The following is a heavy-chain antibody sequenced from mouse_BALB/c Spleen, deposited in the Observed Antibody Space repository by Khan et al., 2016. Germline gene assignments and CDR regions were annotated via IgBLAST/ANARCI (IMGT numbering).Heavy chain of an antibody. Sequence: QIQLVQSGPELKKPGETVKISCKTFGYTFTKYGMNWVKQAPGKGLKWMGWINTYTGKPTYADDFKGRFAFSLETSANTAYFQINNLNNEHTATYLCARQNKYGDWAYYFDYWGHGTTPTFSS. V-gene: IGHV9-3-1*01. CDR3: ARQNKYGDWAYYFDY. J-gene: IGHJ2*01. CDR2: INTYTGKP. CDR1: GYTFTKYG. D-gene: IGHD2-13*01.